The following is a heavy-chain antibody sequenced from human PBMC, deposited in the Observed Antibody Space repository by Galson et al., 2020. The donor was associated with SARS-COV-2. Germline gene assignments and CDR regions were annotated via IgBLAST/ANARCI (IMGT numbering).Heavy chain of an antibody. Sequence: GRSLTPSCPASGLSLSTYEMNCARHAPGKGREWLSYTTTSGSTIFYTDSVKGRLTVARDNANHALYLQMNGLRAEDTATYYCVSGDDDGDYWGQGALVTGSS. CDR1: GLSLSTYE. CDR3: VSGDDDGDY. D-gene: IGHD1-1*01. J-gene: IGHJ4*02. V-gene: IGHV3-48*03. CDR2: TTTSGSTI.